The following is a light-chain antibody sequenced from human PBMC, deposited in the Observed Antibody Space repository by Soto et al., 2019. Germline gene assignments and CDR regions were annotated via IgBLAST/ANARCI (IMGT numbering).Light chain of an antibody. J-gene: IGLJ3*02. V-gene: IGLV2-14*01. CDR2: DVS. CDR1: SSDIGGYNH. CDR3: SSYTSGSTV. Sequence: QSVLTQPASVSASPGQSITLSCAGTSSDIGGYNHVSWYQQHPGKAPKLLIYDVSSRPSGISNRFSASKSGNTASLTISGLQADDEADYYCSSYTSGSTVFGGGTKLTVL.